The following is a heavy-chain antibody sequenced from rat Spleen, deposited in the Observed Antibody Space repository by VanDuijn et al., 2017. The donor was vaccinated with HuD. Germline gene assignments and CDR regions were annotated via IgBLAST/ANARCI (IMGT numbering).Heavy chain of an antibody. CDR1: GYSITSNY. CDR2: ISNRGST. J-gene: IGHJ3*01. D-gene: IGHD1-2*01. Sequence: EVQLQESGPGLVKPSQSLSLTCSVTGYSITSNYWGWIRKFPGNKMEWIGHISNRGSTSYNPSLKGPISITRDTSKNQFFLQLNSVTTEDTATYYCARYEYYSSPFGYWGQGTLVTVSS. V-gene: IGHV3-1*01. CDR3: ARYEYYSSPFGY.